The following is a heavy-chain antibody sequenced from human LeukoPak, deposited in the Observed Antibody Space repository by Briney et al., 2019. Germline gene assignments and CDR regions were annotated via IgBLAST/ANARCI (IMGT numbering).Heavy chain of an antibody. V-gene: IGHV4-61*01. Sequence: SETLSLTCTVTGGSVISGSYYWSWIRQPPGKGLEWIGYIYYTGTTKYNPSLKSRVSISIETSEIQFSLKLNSVTAADTAVYYCARARYFDNLTGYYLTPYYFDYWGQGTLVTVSS. D-gene: IGHD3-9*01. CDR1: GGSVISGSYY. CDR2: IYYTGTT. CDR3: ARARYFDNLTGYYLTPYYFDY. J-gene: IGHJ4*02.